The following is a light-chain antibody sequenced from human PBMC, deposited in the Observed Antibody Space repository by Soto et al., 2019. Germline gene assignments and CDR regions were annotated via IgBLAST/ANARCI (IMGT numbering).Light chain of an antibody. CDR2: GAS. CDR1: QSISSSY. Sequence: EIVLTQSPGTLSLSPGERATLSCRASQSISSSYLAWYQQKPGQAPRLLIFGASSRGTGIPDRFSGSGSGTDFTLTISRLEPEDFAVFYCQQYGSSPYTFGQGT. CDR3: QQYGSSPYT. J-gene: IGKJ2*01. V-gene: IGKV3-20*01.